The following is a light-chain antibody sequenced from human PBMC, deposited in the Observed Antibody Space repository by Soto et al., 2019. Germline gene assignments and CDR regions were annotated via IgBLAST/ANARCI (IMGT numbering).Light chain of an antibody. CDR2: ASS. CDR3: QQSSRTPIT. Sequence: DIRMAQARSSGSASVGVAVTITWRASQNIGRFLSWLQDTPGQAPRLLMYASSVLQSGVPPRFSGSGSGTEFTLTITTLQPEDSATYYCQQSSRTPITFGQGTRLE. V-gene: IGKV1-39*01. J-gene: IGKJ5*01. CDR1: QNIGRF.